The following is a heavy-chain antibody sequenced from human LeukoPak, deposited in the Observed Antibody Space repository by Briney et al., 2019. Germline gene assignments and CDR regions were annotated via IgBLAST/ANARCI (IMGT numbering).Heavy chain of an antibody. CDR1: GFTFSSYS. CDR2: ISSSSSYI. J-gene: IGHJ4*02. Sequence: PRGSLRLSCAASGFTFSSYSMNWVRQAPGKGLEWVSSISSSSSYIYYADSVKGRFTISRDNAKNSLYPQMNSLRAEDTAVYYCARVEIAAPAHDYWGQGTLVTVSS. D-gene: IGHD6-6*01. CDR3: ARVEIAAPAHDY. V-gene: IGHV3-21*01.